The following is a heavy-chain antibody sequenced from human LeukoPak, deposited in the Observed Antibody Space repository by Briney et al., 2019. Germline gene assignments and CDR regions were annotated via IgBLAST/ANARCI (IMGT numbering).Heavy chain of an antibody. CDR2: IKSKTDGGTT. V-gene: IGHV3-15*01. CDR1: GFTFSNAW. CDR3: TTLAAAGRRVEDY. J-gene: IGHJ4*02. D-gene: IGHD6-13*01. Sequence: GGSLRLSCAASGFTFSNAWMSWVRQAPGKGLELVGRIKSKTDGGTTDYAAPVKGRFTISRDDSKNTLYLQMNSLKTEDTAVYYCTTLAAAGRRVEDYWGQGTLVTVSS.